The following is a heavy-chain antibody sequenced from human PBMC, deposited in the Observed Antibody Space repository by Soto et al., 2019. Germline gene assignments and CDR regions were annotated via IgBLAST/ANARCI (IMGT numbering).Heavy chain of an antibody. V-gene: IGHV3-13*01. CDR1: GFTFSSYD. Sequence: GGSLRLSCAASGFTFSSYDMHWVRQATGKGLEWVSAIGTAGDRYYPGSVKGRFTISRENAKNSLYLQMNSLRAGDTAVYYCARAGGSGSYPLDVWGQGTTVTVSS. CDR3: ARAGGSGSYPLDV. D-gene: IGHD3-10*01. CDR2: IGTAGDR. J-gene: IGHJ6*02.